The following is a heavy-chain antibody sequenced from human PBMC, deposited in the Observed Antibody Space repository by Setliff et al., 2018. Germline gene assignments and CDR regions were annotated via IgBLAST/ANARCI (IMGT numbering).Heavy chain of an antibody. D-gene: IGHD2-8*01. CDR2: ISSSGSTI. V-gene: IGHV3-48*03. J-gene: IGHJ4*02. CDR1: GFTFSNYA. CDR3: ARLVRYCTTRTCQRASGDEY. Sequence: PGGSLRLSCAASGFTFSNYAMSWVRQAPGKGLEWVSYISSSGSTIYYVDSVKGRFTISRDNAKNSLYLQMNSLRAEDTATYYCARLVRYCTTRTCQRASGDEYFGQGTLVTVSS.